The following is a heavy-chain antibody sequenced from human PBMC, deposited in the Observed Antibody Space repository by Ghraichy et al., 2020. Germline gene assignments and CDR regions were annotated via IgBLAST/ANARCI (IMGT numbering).Heavy chain of an antibody. V-gene: IGHV3-7*03. CDR3: ARGFSSGSDSFDY. Sequence: GGSLRLSCAASGFTFRNYWMSWFRQAPGKGLVWVANINEDGNNKFYVDSVKGRFTVSRDNAKNSLFLQMNNLRAEDTAVYYCARGFSSGSDSFDYWGRGTPFTVSP. CDR2: INEDGNNK. J-gene: IGHJ4*02. CDR1: GFTFRNYW. D-gene: IGHD6-19*01.